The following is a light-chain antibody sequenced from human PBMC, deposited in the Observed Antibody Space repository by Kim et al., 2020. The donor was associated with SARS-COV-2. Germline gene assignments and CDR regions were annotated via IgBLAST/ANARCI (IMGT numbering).Light chain of an antibody. V-gene: IGKV1-39*01. J-gene: IGKJ2*01. CDR2: AAS. Sequence: ASVGDRVTITCRASQSINSHLNWYQQKPGKAPKLLIYAASSLQGGVPSRFSGSGSGTDFTLTISSLHPDDFATYYCQQSYSTLHTFGQGTKVDIK. CDR1: QSINSH. CDR3: QQSYSTLHT.